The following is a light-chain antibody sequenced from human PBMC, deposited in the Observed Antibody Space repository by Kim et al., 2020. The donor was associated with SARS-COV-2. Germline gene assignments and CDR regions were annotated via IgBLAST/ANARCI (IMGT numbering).Light chain of an antibody. Sequence: PGERATLSCRASQSVSSYLAWYQQKPGQAPRLLIYDASNRATGIPARFSGSGSGTDFTLTISSLEPEDFAVYYCQQRSNWPPALTFGGGTKLEI. CDR3: QQRSNWPPALT. CDR2: DAS. V-gene: IGKV3-11*01. CDR1: QSVSSY. J-gene: IGKJ4*01.